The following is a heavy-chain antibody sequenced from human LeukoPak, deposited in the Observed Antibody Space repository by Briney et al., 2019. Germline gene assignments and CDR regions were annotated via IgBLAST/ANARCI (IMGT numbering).Heavy chain of an antibody. V-gene: IGHV3-30*04. Sequence: QSGGSLRLSCAASGFTFSMHWVRQAPGKGLEWVAVVSWDESNKYYADSVKGRFTISRDNSKNTLYLQMNSLRAEDTAVYYCAKDLSYDSSGYSYFDYWGQGTLVTVSS. CDR3: AKDLSYDSSGYSYFDY. D-gene: IGHD3-22*01. CDR1: GFTFS. CDR2: VSWDESNK. J-gene: IGHJ4*02.